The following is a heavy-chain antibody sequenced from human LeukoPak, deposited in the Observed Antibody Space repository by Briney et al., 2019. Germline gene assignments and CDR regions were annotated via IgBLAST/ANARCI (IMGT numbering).Heavy chain of an antibody. D-gene: IGHD6-13*01. CDR1: GYTFTSYG. CDR2: ISAYNGNT. J-gene: IGHJ4*02. Sequence: GASVKVSCKASGYTFTSYGISWVRQAPGQGLEWMGWISAYNGNTNYAQKLQGRVTMTTDTSTSTAYMELRSLRSGDTAVYYCVRDGDSSSWILAQMFDYWGQGTLVTVSS. CDR3: VRDGDSSSWILAQMFDY. V-gene: IGHV1-18*01.